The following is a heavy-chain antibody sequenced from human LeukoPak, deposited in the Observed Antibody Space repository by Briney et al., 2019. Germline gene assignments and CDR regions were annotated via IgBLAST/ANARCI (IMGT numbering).Heavy chain of an antibody. D-gene: IGHD5-24*01. CDR3: ASLGGDGYNLGYRDY. V-gene: IGHV4-61*02. J-gene: IGHJ4*02. CDR2: IYTSGST. CDR1: GGSISSGSYY. Sequence: PSQTLSLTSTVSGGSISSGSYYWSWIRQPAGKGLEWIGRIYTSGSTNYNPSLKSRVTISVDTSKNQFSLKLSSVTAADTAVYYCASLGGDGYNLGYRDYWGQGTLVTVSS.